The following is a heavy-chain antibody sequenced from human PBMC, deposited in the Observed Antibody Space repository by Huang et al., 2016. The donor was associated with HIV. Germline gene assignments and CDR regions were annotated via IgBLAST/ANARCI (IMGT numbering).Heavy chain of an antibody. D-gene: IGHD1-26*01. CDR2: SSKSSCPR. Sequence: EVQLVESGGGLVQPGGSRRFSWAASGFTFSSEDMNWVRQATGKGLEWLSYSSKSSCPRYYADSVKGRFTISRDNAKNALYLQMNSLRDEDTAVYYCARGMGASWFAYWGQGALVTVSS. J-gene: IGHJ4*02. CDR3: ARGMGASWFAY. CDR1: GFTFSSED. V-gene: IGHV3-48*02.